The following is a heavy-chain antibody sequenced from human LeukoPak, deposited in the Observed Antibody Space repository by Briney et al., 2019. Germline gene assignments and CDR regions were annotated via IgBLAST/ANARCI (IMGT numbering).Heavy chain of an antibody. Sequence: GPVKVSCKASGYTFTSYGISWVRQAPGQGLEWMGWISAYNGNTNYAQKFQGRVTITADESTSTAYMELSSLRSEDTAVYYCARWGITMVRGVISWSFDYWGQGTLVTVSS. J-gene: IGHJ4*02. CDR3: ARWGITMVRGVISWSFDY. CDR2: ISAYNGNT. V-gene: IGHV1-18*01. CDR1: GYTFTSYG. D-gene: IGHD3-10*01.